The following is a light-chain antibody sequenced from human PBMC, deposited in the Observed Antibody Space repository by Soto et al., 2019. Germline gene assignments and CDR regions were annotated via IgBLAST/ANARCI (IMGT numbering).Light chain of an antibody. CDR1: QGISSY. CDR3: HQYYSYPWT. J-gene: IGKJ1*01. CDR2: AAS. V-gene: IGKV1-8*01. Sequence: AIRMTQSPSSLSASTGGRVTITCRASQGISSYLAWYQQKPGKAPKLLIYAASTLQSGVPSRFSGSGSGTDFTLTISCLQSEDFATYSCHQYYSYPWTFGQGTKVEIK.